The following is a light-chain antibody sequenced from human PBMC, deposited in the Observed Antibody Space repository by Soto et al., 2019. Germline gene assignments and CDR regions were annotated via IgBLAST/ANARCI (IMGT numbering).Light chain of an antibody. CDR1: QSVSSN. CDR3: HQYNNWPPWT. J-gene: IGKJ1*01. V-gene: IGKV3-15*01. CDR2: GAS. Sequence: EIVMTQSRATLSVSRGERATLSCRASQSVSSNLAWYQQKPGQAPRLLIYGASTRATGIPARFSGSGSGTEFTLTISSLQSEDYAVYYCHQYNNWPPWTFGQGTKVDIK.